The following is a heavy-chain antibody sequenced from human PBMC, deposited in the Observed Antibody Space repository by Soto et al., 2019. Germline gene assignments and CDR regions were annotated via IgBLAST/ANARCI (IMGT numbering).Heavy chain of an antibody. D-gene: IGHD6-19*01. Sequence: SETLSLTCTVSGGSISSSSYYWGWIRQPPGKGLEWIGSIYYSGSTYYNPSLKSRVTISVDTSKNQFSLKLSSVTAADTAVYYCARLPTSGSGWSYYFDYWGQGTLVTVSS. J-gene: IGHJ4*02. V-gene: IGHV4-39*01. CDR2: IYYSGST. CDR1: GGSISSSSYY. CDR3: ARLPTSGSGWSYYFDY.